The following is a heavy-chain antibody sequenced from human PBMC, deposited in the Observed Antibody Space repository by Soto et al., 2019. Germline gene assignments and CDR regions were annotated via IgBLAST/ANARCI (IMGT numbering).Heavy chain of an antibody. CDR3: ARGGDGDYYDSSGYYLDY. D-gene: IGHD3-22*01. J-gene: IGHJ4*02. CDR1: GYTFSSYA. Sequence: QVQLVQSGAEVKKPGASVKVSCKASGYTFSSYAISWVRQAPGQGLEWMGGIIPFFGTANYAQKFQGRVTITADESTSTAYMELSSLRSEDTAVYYCARGGDGDYYDSSGYYLDYWGQGTLVTVSS. CDR2: IIPFFGTA. V-gene: IGHV1-69*13.